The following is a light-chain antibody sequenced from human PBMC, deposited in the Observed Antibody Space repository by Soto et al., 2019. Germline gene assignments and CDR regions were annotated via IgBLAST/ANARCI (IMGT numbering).Light chain of an antibody. CDR1: QSVDNN. CDR3: QQYNDRPPIT. Sequence: IVMPQSPVTLSASPGESATLSCMASQSVDNNVAGYQQKPGQAPRLLIVGSFARATGIPARFSGSGSGSEFTLTISGLQSEDFAVYYCQQYNDRPPITFGQGTRLEIK. V-gene: IGKV3-15*01. J-gene: IGKJ5*01. CDR2: GSF.